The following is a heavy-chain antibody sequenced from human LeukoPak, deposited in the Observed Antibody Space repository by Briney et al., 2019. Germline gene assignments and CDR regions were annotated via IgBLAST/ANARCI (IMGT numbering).Heavy chain of an antibody. CDR3: ARDLQGEQLYYYYGMDV. V-gene: IGHV1-18*01. Sequence: GASVKVSCKASGYTFNNYGISWVRQAPGQGLEWMGWISAYNGNTSYAQKFQGRVTMTRDTSTSTVYMELSSLRSEDTAVYYCARDLQGEQLYYYYGMDVWGQGTTVTVSS. J-gene: IGHJ6*02. D-gene: IGHD6-13*01. CDR2: ISAYNGNT. CDR1: GYTFNNYG.